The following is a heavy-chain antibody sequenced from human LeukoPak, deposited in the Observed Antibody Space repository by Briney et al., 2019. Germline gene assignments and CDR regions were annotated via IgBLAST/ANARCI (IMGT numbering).Heavy chain of an antibody. CDR2: IYYSGST. V-gene: IGHV4-31*03. Sequence: SQTLSLTCTVSGGSISSGGYYWSWIRQHPGKGLEWIGYIYYSGSTYYNPSLKSRVTISVDTSKNQFSLKLSSVTAADTAVYYCARLRREYSAYDYWGQGTLVTVSS. D-gene: IGHD2/OR15-2a*01. CDR1: GGSISSGGYY. J-gene: IGHJ4*02. CDR3: ARLRREYSAYDY.